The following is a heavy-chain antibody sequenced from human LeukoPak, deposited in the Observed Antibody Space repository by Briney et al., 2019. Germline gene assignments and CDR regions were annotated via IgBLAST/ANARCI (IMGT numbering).Heavy chain of an antibody. V-gene: IGHV4-59*08. D-gene: IGHD6-13*01. CDR1: GGSISSYY. CDR3: ARLGDSSSWSHLDY. CDR2: IYYSGST. Sequence: SETLSLTCTVSGGSISSYYRSWIRQPPGKGLEWIGYIYYSGSTNYNPSLKSRVTISVDTSKNQLSLKLSSVTAADTAVYYCARLGDSSSWSHLDYWGQGTLVTVSS. J-gene: IGHJ4*02.